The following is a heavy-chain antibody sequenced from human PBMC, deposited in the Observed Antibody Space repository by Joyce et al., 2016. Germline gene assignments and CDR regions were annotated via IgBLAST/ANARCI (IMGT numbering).Heavy chain of an antibody. D-gene: IGHD3-22*01. CDR3: ARDSSGDAFDI. V-gene: IGHV4-61*01. Sequence: QMQLQESGPGLVKPSETLSLTCTVSGGSVSSGSYYWTWIRQSPGKGLECVGYIFHSGNTNYNPSLKSRLTMSLDTSKIQFSLNLRSLTVADTAVYYCARDSSGDAFDIWGQGTLVTVSS. CDR2: IFHSGNT. CDR1: GGSVSSGSYY. J-gene: IGHJ3*02.